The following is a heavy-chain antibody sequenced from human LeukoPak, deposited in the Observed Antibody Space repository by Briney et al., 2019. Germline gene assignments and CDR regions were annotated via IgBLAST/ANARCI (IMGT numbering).Heavy chain of an antibody. CDR1: GGSISSYY. CDR3: ARDISLDYGGSFDAFDI. Sequence: SETLSLTCTVSGGSISSYYWSWIRQPPGKGLEWFGYIYYSGSTNYNPSLKSRVTISVDTSKNQFSLKLSSVTAADTAVYYCARDISLDYGGSFDAFDIWGQGTLVTVSS. V-gene: IGHV4-59*01. J-gene: IGHJ3*02. D-gene: IGHD4-23*01. CDR2: IYYSGST.